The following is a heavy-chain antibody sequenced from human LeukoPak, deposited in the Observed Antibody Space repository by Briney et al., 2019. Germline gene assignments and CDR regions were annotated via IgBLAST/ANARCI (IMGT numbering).Heavy chain of an antibody. Sequence: GGSLRLSCAASGFTFSSYAMTWVRLAPGRGLEWVSIISAFSNSTYYADSVKGRFTISRDNSKSTLYLQLNSLRAEDTAVYYCARSESTSALVLFGDLYSAGDYWGQGAVVTVSS. V-gene: IGHV3-23*01. CDR2: ISAFSNST. CDR1: GFTFSSYA. J-gene: IGHJ4*02. D-gene: IGHD3-10*02. CDR3: ARSESTSALVLFGDLYSAGDY.